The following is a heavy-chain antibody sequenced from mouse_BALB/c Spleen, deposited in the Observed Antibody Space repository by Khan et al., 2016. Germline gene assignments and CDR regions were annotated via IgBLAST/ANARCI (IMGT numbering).Heavy chain of an antibody. Sequence: VQLQQSGAELVKPGASVKLSCTASGFNIKDTYMHWVKQRPEQGLEWIGRIDPANGNTKYDPKFQGKATITADTSSNTAYLQLSSLTSEDTAVYYYARSPYDYDVGFAYWGQGTLVTVSA. V-gene: IGHV14-3*02. CDR3: ARSPYDYDVGFAY. CDR2: IDPANGNT. D-gene: IGHD2-4*01. CDR1: GFNIKDTY. J-gene: IGHJ3*01.